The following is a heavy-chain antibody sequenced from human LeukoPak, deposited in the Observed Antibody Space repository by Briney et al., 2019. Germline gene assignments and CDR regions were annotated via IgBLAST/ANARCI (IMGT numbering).Heavy chain of an antibody. V-gene: IGHV3-66*02. Sequence: GGSLRLSCAASGFTVSSNYMSWVRQAPGKGLEWVSVIYSGGSTYYADSVKGRFTISRDNSKNTLYLQMNSLRAEDTAVYYCASGIRYDSSGYGPLAFDYWGQGTLVTVSS. CDR3: ASGIRYDSSGYGPLAFDY. CDR1: GFTVSSNY. D-gene: IGHD3-22*01. J-gene: IGHJ4*02. CDR2: IYSGGST.